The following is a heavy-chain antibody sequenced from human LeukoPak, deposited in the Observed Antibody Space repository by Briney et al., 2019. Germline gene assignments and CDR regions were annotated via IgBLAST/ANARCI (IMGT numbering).Heavy chain of an antibody. CDR1: GFIVSSNY. CDR3: AKDIMLGEDYYYYYGMDV. D-gene: IGHD3-16*01. J-gene: IGHJ6*02. V-gene: IGHV3-9*01. Sequence: PGGSLRLSCVASGFIVSSNYMNWVRQPPGKGLEWVSGISWNSGSIGYADSVKGRFTISRDNAKNSLYLQMNSLRAEDTALYYCAKDIMLGEDYYYYYGMDVWGQGTTVTVSS. CDR2: ISWNSGSI.